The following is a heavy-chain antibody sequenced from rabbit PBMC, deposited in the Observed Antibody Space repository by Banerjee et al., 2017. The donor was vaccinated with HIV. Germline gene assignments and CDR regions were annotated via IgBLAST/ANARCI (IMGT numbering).Heavy chain of an antibody. Sequence: QEQLVESGGGLVQPGGSLKLSCKASGFDFSSYGISWVRQAPGKGLELIACIYSSNGDKWYASWVNGRFTISRSTSLNTVDLKMTSLTVADTATYFCARDRYLGSGGYRDLWGPGTLVTVS. CDR1: GFDFSSYG. J-gene: IGHJ4*01. CDR3: ARDRYLGSGGYRDL. V-gene: IGHV1S43*01. D-gene: IGHD1-1*01. CDR2: IYSSNGDK.